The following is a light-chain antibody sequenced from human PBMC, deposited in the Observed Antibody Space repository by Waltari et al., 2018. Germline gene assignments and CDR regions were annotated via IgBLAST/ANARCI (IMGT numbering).Light chain of an antibody. J-gene: IGLJ2*01. CDR1: SLRRYS. CDR2: GKN. CDR3: HSRDTSSTRF. Sequence: SSDLTQDPAVSVALGQTVRITCQGDSLRRYSASWYQQRPGQAPILVLYGKNDRPSGLPNRFSGSTPGNTASLTITGAQAEDEADYYCHSRDTSSTRFFGGGTRLTV. V-gene: IGLV3-19*01.